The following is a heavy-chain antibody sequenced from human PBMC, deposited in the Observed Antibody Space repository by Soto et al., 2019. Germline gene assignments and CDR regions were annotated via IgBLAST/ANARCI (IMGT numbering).Heavy chain of an antibody. D-gene: IGHD5-18*01. CDR3: ARGQRGHKNDLAYGY. Sequence: QVQLVESAGGVVQPGRTLRLSCAASGFNFSSFGVHWVRQAPGKGLEWVAVISYDGSHKYYAVSVKGRFTSSADNSKNTLYLQMSGPRAEDTAVYYWARGQRGHKNDLAYGYWGQGPQATVSS. J-gene: IGHJ4*02. CDR2: ISYDGSHK. CDR1: GFNFSSFG. V-gene: IGHV3-30*03.